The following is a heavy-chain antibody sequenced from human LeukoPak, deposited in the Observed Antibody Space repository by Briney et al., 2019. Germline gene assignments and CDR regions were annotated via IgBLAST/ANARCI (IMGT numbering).Heavy chain of an antibody. D-gene: IGHD2-15*01. CDR3: ARLDCIVEGCYMH. V-gene: IGHV4-59*08. Sequence: SETLSPTCSVSGDCVTSSYWNCIRQPPGKGLEWIGYVSSDGTTSYTPSLRSRLITSMDTAKSDISLILTSVTAADTAIYYCARLDCIVEGCYMHWGRETLVTVSS. J-gene: IGHJ4*02. CDR2: VSSDGTT. CDR1: GDCVTSSY.